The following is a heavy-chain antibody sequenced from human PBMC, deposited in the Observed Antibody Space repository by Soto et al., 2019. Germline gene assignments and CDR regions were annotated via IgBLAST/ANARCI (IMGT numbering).Heavy chain of an antibody. CDR1: GYTFTGYY. D-gene: IGHD6-19*01. Sequence: GASVQFSCKASGYTFTGYYMHWVRQAPGQGLEWMGWINPNSGGTNYAQKFQGRVTMTRDTSISTAYMELSRRRSDDTAVYYCAREVAVAGTRGWFEPWGQGTLVTVSS. CDR3: AREVAVAGTRGWFEP. J-gene: IGHJ5*02. V-gene: IGHV1-2*02. CDR2: INPNSGGT.